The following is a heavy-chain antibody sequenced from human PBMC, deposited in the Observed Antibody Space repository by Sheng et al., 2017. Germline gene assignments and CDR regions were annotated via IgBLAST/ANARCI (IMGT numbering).Heavy chain of an antibody. CDR1: RFSFNSYE. CDR3: ARDSDMDV. CDR2: ISGSGSTI. Sequence: EVQLVESGGGLVQPGGSLRLSCAASRFSFNSYEMNWVRQAPGKGLEWVSYISGSGSTIHYADSVKGRFTISRDNGKNSLYLQMNSLRAEDTAVYYCARDSDMDVWGQGTTVTVSS. V-gene: IGHV3-48*03. J-gene: IGHJ6*02.